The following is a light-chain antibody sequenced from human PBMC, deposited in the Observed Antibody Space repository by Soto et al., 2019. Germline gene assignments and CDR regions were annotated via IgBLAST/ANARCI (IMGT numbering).Light chain of an antibody. CDR3: QQYYSTPLT. J-gene: IGKJ3*01. Sequence: DIVMTQSPDSLAVSLGERATINCKSSQSVLYNSDNRNYNYLAWYQQKPGQPPKLLIYWASTRESGVPDRFSGSGSGTDFTLTISSLQAEDVAVYYCQQYYSTPLTFGPGTKVDIK. CDR2: WAS. V-gene: IGKV4-1*01. CDR1: QSVLYNSDNRNYNY.